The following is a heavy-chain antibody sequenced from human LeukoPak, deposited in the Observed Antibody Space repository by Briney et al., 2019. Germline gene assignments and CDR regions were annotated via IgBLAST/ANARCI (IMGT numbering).Heavy chain of an antibody. CDR1: GGSISSYY. CDR3: ARRGVTTVVTHYFDY. V-gene: IGHV4-59*01. CDR2: IYYSGRT. Sequence: SETLSVTCTVSGGSISSYYWSWIRQPPGKGLEWIGYIYYSGRTNYNPSLKSRVTISVDTSKNQFSLKLSSVTAADTAVYYCARRGVTTVVTHYFDYWGQGTLVTVSS. J-gene: IGHJ4*02. D-gene: IGHD4-23*01.